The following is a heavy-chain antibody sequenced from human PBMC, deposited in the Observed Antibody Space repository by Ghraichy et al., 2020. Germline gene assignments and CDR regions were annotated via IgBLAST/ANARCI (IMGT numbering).Heavy chain of an antibody. D-gene: IGHD4-17*01. J-gene: IGHJ1*01. CDR1: GGSFSGYY. Sequence: SETLSLTCAVYGGSFSGYYWSWIRQPPGKGLEWIGEINHSGSTNYNPSLKSRVTISVDTSKNQFSLKLSSVTAADTAVYYCARALKKTTVTKEKRALLYFQHWGQGTLVTVSS. CDR2: INHSGST. V-gene: IGHV4-34*01. CDR3: ARALKKTTVTKEKRALLYFQH.